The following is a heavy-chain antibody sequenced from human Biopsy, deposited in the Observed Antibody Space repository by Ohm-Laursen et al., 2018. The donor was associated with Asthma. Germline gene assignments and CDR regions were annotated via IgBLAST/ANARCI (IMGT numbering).Heavy chain of an antibody. Sequence: GSLRLSCAASGFTFSNAWMSWVRQAPGKGLEWVGRIKSKTVGGTTDYAAPVKGRFTISRDDSKNTLYLQMNSLKTEDTAVYYCTTGIDYWGQGTLVTVSS. CDR3: TTGIDY. CDR2: IKSKTVGGTT. V-gene: IGHV3-15*01. CDR1: GFTFSNAW. J-gene: IGHJ4*02.